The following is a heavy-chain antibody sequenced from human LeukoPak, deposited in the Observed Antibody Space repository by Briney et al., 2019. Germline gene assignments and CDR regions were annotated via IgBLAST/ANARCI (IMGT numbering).Heavy chain of an antibody. CDR2: ISSSSTI. Sequence: GGSLRLSCAASGFTFSSYSMNWVRQAPGKGLEWVSCISSSSTIYYADSVKGRFTISRDNAKNSLYLQMNSLRAEDTAVYYCARVMITFGGVIVHAFDYWGQGTLVTVSS. CDR3: ARVMITFGGVIVHAFDY. V-gene: IGHV3-48*04. CDR1: GFTFSSYS. J-gene: IGHJ4*02. D-gene: IGHD3-16*02.